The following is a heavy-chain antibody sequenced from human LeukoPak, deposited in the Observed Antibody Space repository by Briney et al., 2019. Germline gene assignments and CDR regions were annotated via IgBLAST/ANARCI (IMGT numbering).Heavy chain of an antibody. Sequence: SQTLSLTCTVSGGSISSGGYYWSWIRQPPGKGLEWIGYIYHSGSTYYNPSLKSRVTISVDRSKNQFSLKLSSVTAADTAVYYCARGPLLWFGETWGQGTLVTVSS. D-gene: IGHD3-10*01. CDR2: IYHSGST. CDR3: ARGPLLWFGET. J-gene: IGHJ4*02. CDR1: GGSISSGGYY. V-gene: IGHV4-30-2*01.